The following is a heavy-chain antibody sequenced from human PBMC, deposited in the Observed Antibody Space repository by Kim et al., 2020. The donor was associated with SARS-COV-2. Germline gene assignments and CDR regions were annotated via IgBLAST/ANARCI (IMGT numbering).Heavy chain of an antibody. J-gene: IGHJ5*02. CDR2: ISAYNGNT. CDR3: ARSSLYCSGVSCYSPWFDP. CDR1: GYTFTSYG. V-gene: IGHV1-18*01. Sequence: ASVKVSCKASGYTFTSYGISWVRQAPGQGLEWMGWISAYNGNTNYAQKLQGRVTMTTDTSTSTAYMELRSLRSDDTAVYYCARSSLYCSGVSCYSPWFDPWGQGTLVTVSS. D-gene: IGHD2-15*01.